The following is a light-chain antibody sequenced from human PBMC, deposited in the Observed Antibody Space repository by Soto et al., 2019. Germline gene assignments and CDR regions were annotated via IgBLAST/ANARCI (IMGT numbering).Light chain of an antibody. CDR3: LQYNNWPLT. J-gene: IGKJ4*01. Sequence: EVVMTQSPATLSVSPGERATLSCRASQGVSSTLAWYQQKPGQAPRLLIYAASTRATGIPARFSGRGSGTDFTLTISSLQSEDFALYYCLQYNNWPLTFGGGTKVEIK. CDR1: QGVSST. V-gene: IGKV3-15*01. CDR2: AAS.